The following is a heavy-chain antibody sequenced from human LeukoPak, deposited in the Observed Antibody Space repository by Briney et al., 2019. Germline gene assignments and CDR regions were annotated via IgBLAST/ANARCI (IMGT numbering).Heavy chain of an antibody. CDR1: GGSISSSSYY. CDR3: ARIDIVVVTAIKD. Sequence: SETLSLTCTVSGGSISSSSYYWGWIRQPPGKGLEWIGSIYCSGSTYYNPSLKSRVTISVDTSKNQFSLKLSSVTAADTAVYYCARIDIVVVTAIKDWGQGTLVTVSS. V-gene: IGHV4-39*07. J-gene: IGHJ4*02. CDR2: IYCSGST. D-gene: IGHD2-21*02.